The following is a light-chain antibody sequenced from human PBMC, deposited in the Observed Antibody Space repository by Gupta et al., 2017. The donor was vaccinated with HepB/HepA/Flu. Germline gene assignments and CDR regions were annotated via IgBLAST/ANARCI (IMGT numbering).Light chain of an antibody. V-gene: IGLV4-69*01. Sequence: QLVLPQSPSASASLGASVKLTCTLSSGHSTYAIAWHQQQSEKGPRYLMKVNSDGSHSKGDGIPDRFSGSSSGAERYLIISSLQSEDEADYYCQTWGTGIWVFGGGIKLTVL. CDR3: QTWGTGIWV. CDR2: VNSDGSH. CDR1: SGHSTYA. J-gene: IGLJ3*02.